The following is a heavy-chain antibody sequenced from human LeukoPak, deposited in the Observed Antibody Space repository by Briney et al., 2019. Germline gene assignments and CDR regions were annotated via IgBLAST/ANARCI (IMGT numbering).Heavy chain of an antibody. CDR1: GFTFSSYS. V-gene: IGHV3-21*01. CDR2: ISSSSSYI. J-gene: IGHJ3*02. D-gene: IGHD5-12*01. Sequence: GGSLRLSCAASGFTFSSYSMNWVRQAPGKGLEWVSSISSSSSYIYYADSVKGRFTISRDNAKNSLYLQMNSLRAEDTAVYYCARDGGYSGYDVPYAFDIWGQGTMVTVSS. CDR3: ARDGGYSGYDVPYAFDI.